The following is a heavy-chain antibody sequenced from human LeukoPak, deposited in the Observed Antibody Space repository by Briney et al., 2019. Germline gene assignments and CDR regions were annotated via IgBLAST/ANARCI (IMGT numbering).Heavy chain of an antibody. CDR2: IYYSGST. CDR3: ARDWSVLGMPNWYDP. CDR1: GGSISSYY. J-gene: IGHJ5*02. V-gene: IGHV4-59*12. D-gene: IGHD3-3*01. Sequence: SETLSLTCTVSGGSISSYYWSWMRQPPGKGLEWIGYIYYSGSTNYNPSLKSRVTMSVDTSKNQFSLKLSSVTAADTAVYYCARDWSVLGMPNWYDPWGQGTLVTVSS.